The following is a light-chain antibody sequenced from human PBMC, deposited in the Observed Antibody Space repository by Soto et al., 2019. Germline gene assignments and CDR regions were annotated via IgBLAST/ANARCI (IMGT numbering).Light chain of an antibody. V-gene: IGLV4-69*01. CDR1: SGHSNYA. CDR3: QTLGTGIVV. CDR2: LNSDGSH. J-gene: IGLJ2*01. Sequence: QSVLTQSPSASASLGASVKVTCTLSSGHSNYAIAWHQQQPEKGPRYLMKLNSDGSHTKGDGIPDRFSGSSSGAERYLTISSLHSDDVADYYCQTLGTGIVVFGGGTKLTVL.